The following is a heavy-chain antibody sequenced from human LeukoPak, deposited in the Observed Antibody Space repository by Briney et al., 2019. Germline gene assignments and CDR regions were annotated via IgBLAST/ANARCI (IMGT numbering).Heavy chain of an antibody. CDR1: GYTLTELS. Sequence: ASVKVSCKVSGYTLTELSVHWVRQAPGKGLEWMGNFDPKDGDTIYAQRFQGRVTMTRDTSTSTVYMGLSSLRSEDTAVYYCARIRDGYNDAYDIWGQGTMVTVSS. J-gene: IGHJ3*02. V-gene: IGHV1-24*01. CDR2: FDPKDGDT. D-gene: IGHD5-24*01. CDR3: ARIRDGYNDAYDI.